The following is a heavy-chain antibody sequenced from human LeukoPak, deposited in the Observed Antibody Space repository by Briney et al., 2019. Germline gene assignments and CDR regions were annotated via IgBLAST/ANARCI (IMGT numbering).Heavy chain of an antibody. V-gene: IGHV3-64*04. CDR3: ARERGYSYGAHCDY. D-gene: IGHD5-18*01. CDR1: GLTFSRYA. J-gene: IGHJ4*02. Sequence: GGSLRLSCSASGLTFSRYAMHWVRQAPGKGLEYVSVISSNGGSTYYADSVKGRFTISRDNSKNTVYLQMNSLRAEDTAVYYCARERGYSYGAHCDYWGQGTLVTVSS. CDR2: ISSNGGST.